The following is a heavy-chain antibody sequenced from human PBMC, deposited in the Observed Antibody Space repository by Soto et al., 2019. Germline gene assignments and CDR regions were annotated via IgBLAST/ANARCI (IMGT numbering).Heavy chain of an antibody. V-gene: IGHV1-69*01. Sequence: QVQLVQSGAEVKEPGSSVKVACQASGGAFSTYAISWVRQAPGQGLEWMGGVIPLFGTSNYLPKFQGRVSIAANGSTETVYMELSRLRFDDTGVYFCARELKAGGHFGMDVWGQGTTVTVSS. D-gene: IGHD3-16*01. J-gene: IGHJ6*02. CDR2: VIPLFGTS. CDR1: GGAFSTYA. CDR3: ARELKAGGHFGMDV.